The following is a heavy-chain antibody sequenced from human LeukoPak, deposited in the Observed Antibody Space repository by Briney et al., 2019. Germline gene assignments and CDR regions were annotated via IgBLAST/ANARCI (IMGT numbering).Heavy chain of an antibody. CDR3: AKTTVTKSPNYYYYMDV. CDR2: IYYSGST. J-gene: IGHJ6*03. CDR1: GGSISSYY. V-gene: IGHV4-59*01. Sequence: SETLSLTCTVSGGSISSYYWSWIRQPPGKGLEWIGYIYYSGSTNYNPSLKSRVTISVDTSKNQFSLKLSSVTAADTAVYYCAKTTVTKSPNYYYYMDVWGKGTTVTVSS. D-gene: IGHD4-17*01.